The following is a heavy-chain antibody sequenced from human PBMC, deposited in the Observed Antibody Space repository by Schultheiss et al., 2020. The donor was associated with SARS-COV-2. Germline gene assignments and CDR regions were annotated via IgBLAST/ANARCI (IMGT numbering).Heavy chain of an antibody. V-gene: IGHV3-23*01. J-gene: IGHJ4*02. Sequence: GGSLRLSCAASGLTFSSYAMSWLRQAPGKGLEWVSAISGSGGSTYYADSVKGRFTISRDNSKNTLYLQMNSLRAENTAVYYCAKDLHCSGGSCYSLFDYWGQGTLVTVSS. CDR3: AKDLHCSGGSCYSLFDY. D-gene: IGHD2-15*01. CDR2: ISGSGGST. CDR1: GLTFSSYA.